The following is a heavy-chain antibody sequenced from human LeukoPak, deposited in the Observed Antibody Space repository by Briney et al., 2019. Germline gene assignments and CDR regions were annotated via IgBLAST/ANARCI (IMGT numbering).Heavy chain of an antibody. CDR3: VRGYSFGPYGMDV. Sequence: PGGSLRLSCAASGFTVSHNYMNWVRRAPGKGLEWVSVMYSGGTTYYADSVKGRFSISRDKSKNTLYLQMSSLRAEDTAVYFCVRGYSFGPYGMDVWGQGTTVTVSS. CDR2: MYSGGTT. J-gene: IGHJ6*02. V-gene: IGHV3-53*05. D-gene: IGHD2-15*01. CDR1: GFTVSHNY.